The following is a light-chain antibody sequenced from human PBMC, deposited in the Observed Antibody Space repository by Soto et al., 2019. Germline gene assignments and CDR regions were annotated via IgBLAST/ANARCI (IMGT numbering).Light chain of an antibody. CDR2: DAS. Sequence: DIQMTQSPSSLFASVGDRVTITCRASQSISRYLSWYQHNPGKAPKLLIYDASSLESGVPSRFSGSGSGTEFTLTITSLQPDDFATYYCQQYNSYPWTFGQGTKVEIK. V-gene: IGKV1-5*01. CDR1: QSISRY. CDR3: QQYNSYPWT. J-gene: IGKJ1*01.